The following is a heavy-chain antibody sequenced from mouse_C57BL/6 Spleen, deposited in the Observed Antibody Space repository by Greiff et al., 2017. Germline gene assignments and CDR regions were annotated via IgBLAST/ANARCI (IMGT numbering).Heavy chain of an antibody. CDR1: GYSITSGYY. Sequence: EVQLVESGPGLVKPSQSLSLTCSVTGYSITSGYYWNWIRQFPGNKLEWMGYISYDGSNNYNPSLKNRISITRDTSKNQFFLKLNSVTTEDTATYYCAQIYYDYDGAWFAYWGQGTLVTVSA. CDR3: AQIYYDYDGAWFAY. V-gene: IGHV3-6*01. CDR2: ISYDGSN. D-gene: IGHD2-4*01. J-gene: IGHJ3*01.